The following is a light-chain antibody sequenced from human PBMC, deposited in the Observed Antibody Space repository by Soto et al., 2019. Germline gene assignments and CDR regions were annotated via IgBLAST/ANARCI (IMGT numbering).Light chain of an antibody. V-gene: IGLV2-14*01. CDR3: TSYTDTSTLHVV. J-gene: IGLJ2*01. CDR2: EVN. CDR1: GSDVGDYNY. Sequence: QSALTQPASVSGSPGQSITISCTGTGSDVGDYNYVSWYQQYPGKAPKLMIYEVNYRPSGVSSRFSGSKSGNTASLTISGLQAEDEADYYCTSYTDTSTLHVVFGGGTKLTVL.